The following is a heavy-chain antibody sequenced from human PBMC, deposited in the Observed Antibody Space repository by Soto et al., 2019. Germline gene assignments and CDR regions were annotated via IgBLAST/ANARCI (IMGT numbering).Heavy chain of an antibody. V-gene: IGHV3-23*01. CDR3: GDRSGYLH. D-gene: IGHD3-22*01. Sequence: HPGGSLRLSCAASGFTFSSYAMSWVRQAPGKGLEWVSAISGTGGSTYYADSVKGRFTISRDNSKNTLYLQMNSLRAEDTAVYYCGDRSGYLHWGQGTLVTVSS. J-gene: IGHJ4*02. CDR2: ISGTGGST. CDR1: GFTFSSYA.